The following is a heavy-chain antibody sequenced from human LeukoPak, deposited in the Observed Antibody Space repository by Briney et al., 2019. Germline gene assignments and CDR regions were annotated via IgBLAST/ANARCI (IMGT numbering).Heavy chain of an antibody. CDR2: INPSGGST. D-gene: IGHD5-24*01. Sequence: ASVKVSCKASGYTFTSYYMHWVRQAPGQGLEWMGIINPSGGSTSYAQKFQGRVTMTRDMSTSTVYMELSSLRSEDTAVYYCAGVHVEMATITSFGSYYYYMDVWGKGTTVTVSS. CDR1: GYTFTSYY. V-gene: IGHV1-46*01. CDR3: AGVHVEMATITSFGSYYYYMDV. J-gene: IGHJ6*03.